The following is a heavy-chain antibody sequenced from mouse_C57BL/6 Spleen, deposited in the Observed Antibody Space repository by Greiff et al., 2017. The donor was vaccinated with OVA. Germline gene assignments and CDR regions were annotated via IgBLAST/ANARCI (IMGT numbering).Heavy chain of an antibody. V-gene: IGHV5-4*01. CDR3: ARERGFEGAQGSFAY. Sequence: EVQLVESGGGLVKPGGSLKLSCAASGFTFSSYAMSWVRQTPEKRLEWVATISDGGSYTYYPDNVKGRFTISRDNAKNNLYLQMSHLKSEDTAMYYCARERGFEGAQGSFAYWGQGTLVTVSA. CDR1: GFTFSSYA. J-gene: IGHJ3*01. CDR2: ISDGGSYT. D-gene: IGHD3-2*02.